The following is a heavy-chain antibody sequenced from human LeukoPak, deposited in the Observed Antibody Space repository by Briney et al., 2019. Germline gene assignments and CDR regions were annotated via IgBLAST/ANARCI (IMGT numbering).Heavy chain of an antibody. Sequence: GASVRVSCKVSGYTLTELSMHWVRQAPGKGLEWMGGFDPEDGETIYAQKFQGRVTMTEDTSTDTAYMELSSLRSEDTAVYYCATGRAVAGQGDAFDIWGQGTMVTVSS. CDR3: ATGRAVAGQGDAFDI. J-gene: IGHJ3*02. CDR1: GYTLTELS. V-gene: IGHV1-24*01. D-gene: IGHD6-19*01. CDR2: FDPEDGET.